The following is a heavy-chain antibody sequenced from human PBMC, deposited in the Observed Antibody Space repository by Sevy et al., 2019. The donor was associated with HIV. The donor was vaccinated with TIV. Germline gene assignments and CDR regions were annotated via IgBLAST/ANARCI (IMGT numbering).Heavy chain of an antibody. Sequence: GGSLRLSCAAFGFTVSSNAMAWVRQAPGKGLEWVSGLSAGGGFTYYADSVKGRFTISRDNSKNTLHLQMSSLGAEDPAVYYCATWGIEGRRAFDNWGQGTLVTVSS. J-gene: IGHJ4*02. V-gene: IGHV3-23*01. CDR3: ATWGIEGRRAFDN. CDR2: LSAGGGFT. D-gene: IGHD6-6*01. CDR1: GFTVSSNA.